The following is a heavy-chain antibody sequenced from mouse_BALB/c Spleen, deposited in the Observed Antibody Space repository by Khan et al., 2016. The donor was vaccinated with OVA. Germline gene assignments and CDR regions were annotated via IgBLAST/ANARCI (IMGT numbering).Heavy chain of an antibody. D-gene: IGHD3-2*02. CDR2: INPGSGDI. CDR3: SRSGYGFGAY. J-gene: IGHJ3*01. Sequence: QIQLVQSGAELVRPGTSVKVSCKASGYAFTDYLIEWLKQRPGQGLEWIGVINPGSGDITYNEKFKDKATLTADKSSSTAYMQLTSLTSDDSAVYFGSRSGYGFGAYWGPGTLVTVSA. CDR1: GYAFTDYL. V-gene: IGHV1-54*03.